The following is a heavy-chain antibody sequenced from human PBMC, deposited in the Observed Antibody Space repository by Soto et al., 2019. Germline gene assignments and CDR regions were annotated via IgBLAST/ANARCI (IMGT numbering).Heavy chain of an antibody. CDR3: ARDHGDIVVVPAAREGEYYLDY. J-gene: IGHJ4*02. Sequence: KASETLSLTCTVSGGSISSYYWSWIRQPPGKGLEWIGYIYYSGSTNYNPSLKSRVTISVDTSKNQFSLKLSSVTAADTAVYYCARDHGDIVVVPAAREGEYYLDYWGQGTLVTVSS. CDR2: IYYSGST. D-gene: IGHD2-2*01. CDR1: GGSISSYY. V-gene: IGHV4-59*12.